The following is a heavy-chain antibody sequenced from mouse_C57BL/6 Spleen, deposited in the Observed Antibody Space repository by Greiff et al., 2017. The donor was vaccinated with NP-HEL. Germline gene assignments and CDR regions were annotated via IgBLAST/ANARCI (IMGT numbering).Heavy chain of an antibody. CDR1: GYTFTSYW. Sequence: QVQLKQSGAELAKPGASVNLSCKASGYTFTSYWMHWVKQRPGQGLEWIGYINPSSGYTKYNQKFKDKATLTADKSSSTAYMQLSSLTYEDSAVYYCARGITTVVYFDSWGQGTTLTVSS. CDR3: ARGITTVVYFDS. V-gene: IGHV1-7*01. D-gene: IGHD1-1*01. CDR2: INPSSGYT. J-gene: IGHJ2*01.